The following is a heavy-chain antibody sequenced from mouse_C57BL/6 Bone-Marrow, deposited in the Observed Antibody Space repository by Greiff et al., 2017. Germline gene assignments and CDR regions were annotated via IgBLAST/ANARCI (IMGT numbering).Heavy chain of an antibody. D-gene: IGHD1-1*01. CDR3: ARYYYYGSSYVNYYAMDY. Sequence: EVMLVESGGGLVQPGGSLSLSCAASGFTFTDYYMSWVRQPPGKALEWLGFIRNKANGYTTEYSASVKGRFTISRDNSQSILYLQMNALRAEDSATYYCARYYYYGSSYVNYYAMDYWGQGTSVTVSS. CDR2: IRNKANGYTT. CDR1: GFTFTDYY. J-gene: IGHJ4*01. V-gene: IGHV7-3*01.